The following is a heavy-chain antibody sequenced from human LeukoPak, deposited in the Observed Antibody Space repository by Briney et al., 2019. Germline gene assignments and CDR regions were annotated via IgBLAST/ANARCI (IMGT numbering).Heavy chain of an antibody. V-gene: IGHV1-69*13. Sequence: SVKVSCKASGGTFSSYAISWVQQAPGQGLEWMGGIIPIFGTANYAQKFQGRVTITADESTSTAYMELSSLRSEDTAVYYCARSGWYRHYFDYWGQGTLVTVSS. CDR2: IIPIFGTA. J-gene: IGHJ4*02. CDR1: GGTFSSYA. D-gene: IGHD6-19*01. CDR3: ARSGWYRHYFDY.